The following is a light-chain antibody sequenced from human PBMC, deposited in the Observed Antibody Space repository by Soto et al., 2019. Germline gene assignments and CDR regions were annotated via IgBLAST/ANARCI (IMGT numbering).Light chain of an antibody. CDR3: SSYTSSSTVV. Sequence: QSALTQPASVSGSPGQSIAISCTGTSHDVGGYNYVSWYQQHPGKAPKLMIYDVSARPSGVSNRFSGSKSDNTASLTISGLQAEYEADYFCSSYTSSSTVVFGGCTKVTVL. CDR1: SHDVGGYNY. V-gene: IGLV2-14*01. CDR2: DVS. J-gene: IGLJ2*01.